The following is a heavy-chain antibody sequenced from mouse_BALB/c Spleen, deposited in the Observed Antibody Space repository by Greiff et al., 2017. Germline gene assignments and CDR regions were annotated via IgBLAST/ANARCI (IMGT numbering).Heavy chain of an antibody. D-gene: IGHD2-1*01. CDR1: GFTFSSYT. V-gene: IGHV5-6-4*01. CDR3: TREGGNYEY. J-gene: IGHJ2*01. CDR2: ISSGGSYT. Sequence: EVKVEESGGGLVKPGGSLKLSCAASGFTFSSYTMSWVRPTPEKRLEWVATISSGGSYTYYPDSVKGRFTISRDNAKNTLYLQMSSLKSEDTAMYYCTREGGNYEYWGQGTTLTVSS.